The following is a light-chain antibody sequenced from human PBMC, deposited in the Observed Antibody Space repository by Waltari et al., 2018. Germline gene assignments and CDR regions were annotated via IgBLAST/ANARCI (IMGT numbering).Light chain of an antibody. CDR1: QGISSW. CDR3: QQANSFPIT. Sequence: DIQMTQSPSSVSASVGDRVTITCRASQGISSWLVWYQQKPGKAPKLLIYAASNLQSGVPSRCSGSGSGTEFTLTISSLQPEDFATYYFQQANSFPITFGQGTRLEIK. J-gene: IGKJ5*01. V-gene: IGKV1D-12*01. CDR2: AAS.